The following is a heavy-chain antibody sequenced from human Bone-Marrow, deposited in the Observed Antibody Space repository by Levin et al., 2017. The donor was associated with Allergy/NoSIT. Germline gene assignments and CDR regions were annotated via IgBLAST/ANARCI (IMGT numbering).Heavy chain of an antibody. Sequence: SQILSLTCTVSGGSISSYYWSWIRQPPGKGLEWIGYIYYSGSTNYNPSLKSRVTISVDTSKKQFSLKLDSVTAADTAVYYCARGPTVTNYYYGMDVWGQGTTVTVSS. CDR3: ARGPTVTNYYYGMDV. V-gene: IGHV4-59*01. CDR1: GGSISSYY. J-gene: IGHJ6*02. D-gene: IGHD4-17*01. CDR2: IYYSGST.